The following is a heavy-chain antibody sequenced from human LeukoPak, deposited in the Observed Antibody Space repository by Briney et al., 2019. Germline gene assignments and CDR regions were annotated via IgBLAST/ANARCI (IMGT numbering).Heavy chain of an antibody. V-gene: IGHV3-20*04. D-gene: IGHD3-22*01. CDR2: INWNGGST. Sequence: GGSLRLSCAASGFTFDDYGMSWVRQAPGKGLEWVSGINWNGGSTGYADSVKGRFTISRDNDKNSLYLQMNSLRAEDTALYYCARVKANYDSSGYYPWYFDYWGQGTLVTVSS. CDR1: GFTFDDYG. CDR3: ARVKANYDSSGYYPWYFDY. J-gene: IGHJ4*02.